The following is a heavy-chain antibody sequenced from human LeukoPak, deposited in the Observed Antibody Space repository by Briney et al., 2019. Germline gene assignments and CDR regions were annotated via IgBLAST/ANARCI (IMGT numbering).Heavy chain of an antibody. Sequence: SETLSLTCTVSGGSISGYYWNWIRQPAGKRLEWIGRVYTSGTTNYSPSLKSRTTMSVDTSKNQFSLRLISMTAADTAVYYCARSTGWSSDLFDYWGQGTLVTVSS. J-gene: IGHJ4*02. CDR1: GGSISGYY. V-gene: IGHV4-4*07. CDR3: ARSTGWSSDLFDY. D-gene: IGHD6-19*01. CDR2: VYTSGTT.